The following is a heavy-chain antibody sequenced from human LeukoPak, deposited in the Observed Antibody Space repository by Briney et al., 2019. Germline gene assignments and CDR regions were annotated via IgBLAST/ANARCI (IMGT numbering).Heavy chain of an antibody. V-gene: IGHV1-69*01. CDR3: ARGDGGYYFDY. D-gene: IGHD4-23*01. CDR1: GGTFSSYA. Sequence: SVTVSCTASGGTFSSYAISWVRQAPGQGLEWMGGIIPIFGTANYAQKFQGRVTITADESTSTAYMELSSLRSEDTAVYYCARGDGGYYFDYWGQGTLVTVSS. CDR2: IIPIFGTA. J-gene: IGHJ4*02.